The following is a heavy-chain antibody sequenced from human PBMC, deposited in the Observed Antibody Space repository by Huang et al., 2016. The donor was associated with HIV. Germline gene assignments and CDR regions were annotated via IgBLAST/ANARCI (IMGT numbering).Heavy chain of an antibody. Sequence: QVLLVQSGAEVRKPGSSVKVSCTAFGGTFSSDAISWVRQAPGQGLEWRGGIIPIVGTANYTQKFQGRVTITVDESTNTGYMELTRLTSEDTAVYYGARTAYSYGFRQGYNWFDPWGQGTPVTVSS. V-gene: IGHV1-69*13. J-gene: IGHJ5*02. CDR3: ARTAYSYGFRQGYNWFDP. CDR2: IIPIVGTA. D-gene: IGHD5-18*01. CDR1: GGTFSSDA.